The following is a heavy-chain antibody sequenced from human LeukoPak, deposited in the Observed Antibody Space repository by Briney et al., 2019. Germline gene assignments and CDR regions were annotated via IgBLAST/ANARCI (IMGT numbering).Heavy chain of an antibody. CDR1: GFTFSSYW. D-gene: IGHD3-3*01. CDR2: IHSDGSIT. V-gene: IGHV3-74*01. Sequence: PGGSLRLSCAASGFTFSSYWMHWVRQAPGKGLVWVSRIHSDGSITSYADSVKGRFTISRDNAKNTLYLQMNSLRAEDTAVYYCVIDFGITPIWGQGTMVAVSS. J-gene: IGHJ3*02. CDR3: VIDFGITPI.